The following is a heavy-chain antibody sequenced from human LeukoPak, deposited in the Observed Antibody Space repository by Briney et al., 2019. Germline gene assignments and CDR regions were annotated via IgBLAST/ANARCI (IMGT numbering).Heavy chain of an antibody. CDR3: ARDGMTYGRHFDY. CDR2: INSDGSGT. V-gene: IGHV3-74*01. J-gene: IGHJ4*02. Sequence: GGSLRLSCAASGFTFTNYWMHWVRQVSGKGLVWVSRINSDGSGTRYADFVKGRFTISRDNAKSTVYLQMNSLRTDDTAVYYCARDGMTYGRHFDYWGQGVLVTVSS. D-gene: IGHD3-10*01. CDR1: GFTFTNYW.